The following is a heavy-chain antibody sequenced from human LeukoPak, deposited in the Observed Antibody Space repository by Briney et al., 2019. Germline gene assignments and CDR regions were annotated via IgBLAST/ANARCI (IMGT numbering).Heavy chain of an antibody. V-gene: IGHV3-30*04. J-gene: IGHJ5*02. Sequence: GGSLRLSCAASGFTFSSYAMHWVRQAPGKGLEWVAVISYDGSNKYYADSVKGRFTISRDNSKNTLYLQMNSLRAEDTAVYYCAKVIPVTIGWFDPWGQGTLVTVSS. D-gene: IGHD4-17*01. CDR1: GFTFSSYA. CDR2: ISYDGSNK. CDR3: AKVIPVTIGWFDP.